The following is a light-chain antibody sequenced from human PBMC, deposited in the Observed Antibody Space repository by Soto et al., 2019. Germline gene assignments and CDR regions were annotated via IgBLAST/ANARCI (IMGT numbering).Light chain of an antibody. CDR3: QQYDKWPWT. Sequence: EIVMTQSPATLSVSPGERATLSCRASQSVSSNLAWNQQKPGQAPRLLMYGASSRATGVPARFSGSGSGTEFTLSISSLQSEDFAVYYCQQYDKWPWTFGQGTKVEIK. CDR1: QSVSSN. J-gene: IGKJ1*01. V-gene: IGKV3-15*01. CDR2: GAS.